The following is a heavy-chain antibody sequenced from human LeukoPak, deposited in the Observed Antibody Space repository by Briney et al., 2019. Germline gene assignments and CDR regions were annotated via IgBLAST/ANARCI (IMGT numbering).Heavy chain of an antibody. Sequence: GGSLRLSCAASGFTVSSNFMSWVRQAPGKGLEWVSVIYSGGATYYADSVKGRFTISRDNSKNTLHLQLSSLRAEDTAVYYCARHDSSGYPGRLHGMVVWGQGTTVTASS. CDR1: GFTVSSNF. CDR3: ARHDSSGYPGRLHGMVV. V-gene: IGHV3-66*04. J-gene: IGHJ6*02. CDR2: IYSGGAT. D-gene: IGHD3-22*01.